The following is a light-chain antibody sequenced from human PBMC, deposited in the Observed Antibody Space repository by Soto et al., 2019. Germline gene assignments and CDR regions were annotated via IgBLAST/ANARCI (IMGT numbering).Light chain of an antibody. J-gene: IGKJ1*01. V-gene: IGKV3-11*01. CDR2: DAS. Sequence: EIVLTQSPATLSLSPGERATLSCRASQSFSSFLAWYQQKPGQAPRLLIYDASNRATGIPARFSGSGSGTDFTLTISSIEPEDLALYYCQQRSSWPRTFGQGTKVDIK. CDR1: QSFSSF. CDR3: QQRSSWPRT.